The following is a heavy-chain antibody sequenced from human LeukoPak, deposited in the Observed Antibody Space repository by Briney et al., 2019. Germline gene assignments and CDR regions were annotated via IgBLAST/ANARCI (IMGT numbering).Heavy chain of an antibody. Sequence: GGSLRLSCATSGFTFSNYWMSWVRQAPGKGLEWVGNIKQDGSDKYYIDSVKGRFTISRDNAKNSLYLQMNSLRAEDTAVYYCARKTVVGSYFDYWGQGTPVTVSS. CDR1: GFTFSNYW. CDR3: ARKTVVGSYFDY. D-gene: IGHD4-23*01. CDR2: IKQDGSDK. V-gene: IGHV3-7*03. J-gene: IGHJ4*02.